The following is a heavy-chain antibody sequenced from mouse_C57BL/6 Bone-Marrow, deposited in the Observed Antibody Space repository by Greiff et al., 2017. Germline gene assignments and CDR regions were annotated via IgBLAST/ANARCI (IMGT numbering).Heavy chain of an antibody. J-gene: IGHJ3*01. CDR3: ARSSGPPGFAY. D-gene: IGHD3-2*02. CDR1: GYTFTSYW. V-gene: IGHV1-52*01. Sequence: QVQLQQPGAELVRPGSSVKLSCKASGYTFTSYWMHWVKQRPIQGLEWIGNIDPSDSETHYNQKFKNKATLTVDKSSSTAYMQLSSLTSEDSAVYYCARSSGPPGFAYWGQGTLVTVSA. CDR2: IDPSDSET.